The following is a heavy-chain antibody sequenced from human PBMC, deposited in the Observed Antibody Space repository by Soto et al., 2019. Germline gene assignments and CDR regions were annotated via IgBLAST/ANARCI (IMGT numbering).Heavy chain of an antibody. CDR1: GFTVNSNY. J-gene: IGHJ4*02. Sequence: PGGSLRLSCAASGFTVNSNYMNWVRQAPGKGLEWVSVLYSDGSTYYADSVKGRFTISRQNSKNTVYLQMNSLRVDDTAVYYCAREGYLDSWGQGTLVTVSS. V-gene: IGHV3-53*04. D-gene: IGHD6-13*01. CDR2: LYSDGST. CDR3: AREGYLDS.